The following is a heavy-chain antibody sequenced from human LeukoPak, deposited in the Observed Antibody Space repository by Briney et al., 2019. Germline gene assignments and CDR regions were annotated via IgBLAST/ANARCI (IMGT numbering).Heavy chain of an antibody. Sequence: ASVKVSCKASGYTFTSYYMHWVRQAPGQGLEWMGIINPSGGSTSYAQKFQGRVTMTRDTSTSTVYMELSSLRSEDMAVYYCARERGSYDSSGYSNWFDPWGQGTLVTVSS. D-gene: IGHD3-22*01. CDR2: INPSGGST. CDR1: GYTFTSYY. CDR3: ARERGSYDSSGYSNWFDP. J-gene: IGHJ5*02. V-gene: IGHV1-46*01.